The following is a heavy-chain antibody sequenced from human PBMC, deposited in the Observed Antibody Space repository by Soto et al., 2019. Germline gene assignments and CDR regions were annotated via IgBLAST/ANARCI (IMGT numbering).Heavy chain of an antibody. J-gene: IGHJ5*02. Sequence: QVQLQGSGPGLVKPSQPLSLTCTVSGGSISSVDYYWSWIRQPPGKGLAWIGYIYYSSSTYYYPSLKSRVTISVDTSKNQLSLKLSSVTAADTAVYYCASSLLFGEFIAANWFEPWGQGTLVTVSS. D-gene: IGHD3-10*01. CDR3: ASSLLFGEFIAANWFEP. CDR1: GGSISSVDYY. CDR2: IYYSSST. V-gene: IGHV4-30-4*01.